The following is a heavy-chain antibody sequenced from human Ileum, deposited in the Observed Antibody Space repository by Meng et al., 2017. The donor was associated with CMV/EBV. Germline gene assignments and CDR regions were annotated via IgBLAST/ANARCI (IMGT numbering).Heavy chain of an antibody. J-gene: IGHJ4*02. V-gene: IGHV3-74*01. CDR1: GVVLSRYL. CDR3: ASHSAFRYCSSASCLDY. Sequence: GESLNTSCLGSGVVLSRYLMHWVRQAPGKGLEWVSDISRDGSTTDYADSVKGRFTISRDNAKSTVYLQMSSLRADDTAMYYCASHSAFRYCSSASCLDYWGQGTLVTVSS. CDR2: ISRDGSTT. D-gene: IGHD2-2*01.